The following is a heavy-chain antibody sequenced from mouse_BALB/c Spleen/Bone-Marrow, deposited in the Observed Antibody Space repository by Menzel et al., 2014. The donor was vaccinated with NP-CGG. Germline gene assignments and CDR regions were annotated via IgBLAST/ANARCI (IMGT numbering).Heavy chain of an antibody. CDR2: INPDSRTI. D-gene: IGHD2-1*01. CDR1: GFDFRRYW. Sequence: DVKLQESGGGLVQPGGSLKLSCAASGFDFRRYWMSWVRQAPGKGLQWIGEINPDSRTINYTPSLKDKFIISRDNAKNTLYLQMTKVRSEDTALYYCARGSYYGHLDYWGQGTTLTVSS. J-gene: IGHJ2*01. CDR3: ARGSYYGHLDY. V-gene: IGHV4-1*02.